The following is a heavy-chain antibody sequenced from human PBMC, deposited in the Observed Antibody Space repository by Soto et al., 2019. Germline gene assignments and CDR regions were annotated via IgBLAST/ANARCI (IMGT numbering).Heavy chain of an antibody. CDR3: ARRYGDAVDF. CDR1: GDSIKTETW. CDR2: IKHTGDA. D-gene: IGHD4-17*01. Sequence: SETLSLTCAVSGDSIKTETWRSWLRQLPGTGLEWIGEIKHTGDANANPALRSRVSMSVDRTKNQFFLNLRSVTAADTAVYFCARRYGDAVDFWGQGTLVTVSS. V-gene: IGHV4-4*02. J-gene: IGHJ4*02.